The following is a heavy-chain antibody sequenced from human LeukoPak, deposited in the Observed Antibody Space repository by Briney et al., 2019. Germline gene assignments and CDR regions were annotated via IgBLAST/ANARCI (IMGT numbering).Heavy chain of an antibody. Sequence: SVTVSCKDSGGTFIKYGIRWVRQAPGKGDEGMGGIIPIFGTANYAQKFQGRVTITADESTSTAYMELSSLRSEDTAVYYCARDRRGYQLWGMDVWGQGTTVTVSS. CDR3: ARDRRGYQLWGMDV. CDR2: IIPIFGTA. D-gene: IGHD2-2*01. J-gene: IGHJ6*02. CDR1: GGTFIKYG. V-gene: IGHV1-69*13.